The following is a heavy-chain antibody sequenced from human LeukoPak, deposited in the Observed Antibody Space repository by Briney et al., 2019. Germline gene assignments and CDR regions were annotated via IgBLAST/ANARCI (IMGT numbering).Heavy chain of an antibody. V-gene: IGHV3-21*01. CDR1: GFTFSSYS. Sequence: GGSLRLSCAASGFTFSSYSMNWVRLAPGKGLEWVSSISSSSSYIYYADSVKGRFTISRDNAKNSLYLQMNSLGAEDTAVYYCASSAYDSSGYPYSWGQGTLVTVSS. J-gene: IGHJ4*02. D-gene: IGHD3-22*01. CDR3: ASSAYDSSGYPYS. CDR2: ISSSSSYI.